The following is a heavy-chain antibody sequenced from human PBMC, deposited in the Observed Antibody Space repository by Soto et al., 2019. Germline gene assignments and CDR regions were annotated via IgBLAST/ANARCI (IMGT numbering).Heavy chain of an antibody. V-gene: IGHV3-43*01. J-gene: IGHJ4*02. CDR2: ISGNGGST. CDR3: AKDLKYQLLYGDYFDY. CDR1: GFTFDDYT. D-gene: IGHD2-2*02. Sequence: GGSLRLSCAASGFTFDDYTMHWVRQAPGKGLEWVSPISGNGGSTYYADSVKGRFTISRDNSKNTLYLQMNSLRAKDTAVYYCAKDLKYQLLYGDYFDYWGQGTLVTVSS.